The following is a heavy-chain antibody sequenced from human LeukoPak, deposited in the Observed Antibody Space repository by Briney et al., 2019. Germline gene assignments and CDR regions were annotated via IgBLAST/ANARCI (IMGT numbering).Heavy chain of an antibody. CDR1: GATVTRYY. CDR2: IYNNGRSGTT. J-gene: IGHJ4*01. CDR3: ARRVDTAKIDY. D-gene: IGHD5-18*01. Sequence: PSDTLSPFCDVSGATVTRYYWSWIRQSPGGGLEWIGFIYNNGRSGTTNYNPSLKSRVTISLDTSKNQFSLRLTSVIAADTAVYFCARRVDTAKIDYWGHGTLVTVSS. V-gene: IGHV4-59*02.